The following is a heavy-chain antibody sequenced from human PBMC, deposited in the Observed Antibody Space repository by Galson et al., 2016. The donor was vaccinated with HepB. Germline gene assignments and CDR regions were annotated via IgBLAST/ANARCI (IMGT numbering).Heavy chain of an antibody. CDR3: ARDTGTSYTYGVRAAWYFDY. CDR2: TYYRSKWYN. V-gene: IGHV6-1*01. D-gene: IGHD5-18*01. J-gene: IGHJ4*02. CDR1: GDSVSSDSAG. Sequence: CAISGDSVSSDSAGWNWIRQSPSRGLEWLGATYYRSKWYNHYAESVKSRIIINADTSKNQIPLQLNAVTPEYTAVYYCARDTGTSYTYGVRAAWYFDYWGQGTLVTVSS.